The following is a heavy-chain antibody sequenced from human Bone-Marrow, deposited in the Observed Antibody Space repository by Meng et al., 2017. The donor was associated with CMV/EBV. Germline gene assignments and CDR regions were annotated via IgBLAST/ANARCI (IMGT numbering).Heavy chain of an antibody. CDR1: GGSVSSGSYY. D-gene: IGHD6-19*01. J-gene: IGHJ4*02. CDR3: ARVLRGIAVAGYDY. CDR2: IYYSGST. V-gene: IGHV4-61*01. Sequence: SETLSLTCTVSGGSVSSGSYYWSWIRQPPGKGLEWIGYIYYSGSTKYNPSLKSRVTISGDTSKNQFSLKLSSVTAADTAVYSCARVLRGIAVAGYDYWGQGTLVTVSS.